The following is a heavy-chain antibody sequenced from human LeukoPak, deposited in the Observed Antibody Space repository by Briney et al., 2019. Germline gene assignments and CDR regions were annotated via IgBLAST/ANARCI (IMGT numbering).Heavy chain of an antibody. CDR3: ARDRPLNSSGYYWGYYYYYYMDV. D-gene: IGHD3-22*01. CDR1: GFTFDDYG. J-gene: IGHJ6*03. Sequence: GGSLRLSCAASGFTFDDYGMSWVRQAPGKGLEWVSGINWNGGSTGYADSVKGRFTISRDNAKNSLYLQMNSLRAEDTALYYCARDRPLNSSGYYWGYYYYYYMDVWGKGTTVTVSS. CDR2: INWNGGST. V-gene: IGHV3-20*04.